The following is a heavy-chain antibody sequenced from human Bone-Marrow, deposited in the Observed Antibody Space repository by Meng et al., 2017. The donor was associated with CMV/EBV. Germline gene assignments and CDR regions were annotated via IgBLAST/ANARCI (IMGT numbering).Heavy chain of an antibody. J-gene: IGHJ5*02. V-gene: IGHV4-59*01. CDR1: GGSISSYY. CDR3: ARGRDEFLNWFDP. D-gene: IGHD2-21*01. Sequence: GSLRLSCTVSGGSISSYYWSWIRQPPGKGLEWIGHIYYSGSTNYNPSLKSRVTISVDMSKNRLSLKLSSVTAADTAVYYCARGRDEFLNWFDPWGQGTLVTVSS. CDR2: IYYSGST.